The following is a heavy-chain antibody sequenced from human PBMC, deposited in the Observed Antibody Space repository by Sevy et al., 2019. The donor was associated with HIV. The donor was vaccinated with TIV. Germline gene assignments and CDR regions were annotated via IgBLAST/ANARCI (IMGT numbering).Heavy chain of an antibody. CDR2: IYYTGST. Sequence: SETLSLTCTVSGGSISSSSYYWGWIRQPPGKGLEWIGSIYYTGSTYYNPSLKSRVTISVDTSKNQFSLNLSSVTAADTAVYYCARVSYDGSGYYPADAFDIWGQGTMVTVSS. CDR1: GGSISSSSYY. V-gene: IGHV4-39*01. D-gene: IGHD3-22*01. CDR3: ARVSYDGSGYYPADAFDI. J-gene: IGHJ3*02.